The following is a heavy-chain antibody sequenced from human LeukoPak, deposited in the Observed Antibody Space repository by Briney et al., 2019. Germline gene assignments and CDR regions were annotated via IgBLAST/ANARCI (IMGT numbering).Heavy chain of an antibody. CDR1: GGSISRGDYY. Sequence: PSETLSLTCTVSGGSISRGDYYWSWIRQPPGKGLEWIVYIYYSGSTYYNPSLKSRVTISVDTSKNQFSLKLSSVTAADTAVYYCAREVGYSFRSETDYWGQGTLVTVSS. J-gene: IGHJ4*02. CDR3: AREVGYSFRSETDY. V-gene: IGHV4-30-4*01. D-gene: IGHD5-18*01. CDR2: IYYSGST.